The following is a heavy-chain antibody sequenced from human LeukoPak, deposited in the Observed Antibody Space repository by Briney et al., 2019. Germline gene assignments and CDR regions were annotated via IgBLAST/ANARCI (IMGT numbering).Heavy chain of an antibody. D-gene: IGHD5-18*01. CDR1: GYSNSSGYY. J-gene: IGHJ4*02. CDR3: ASWIGSWDTAMVFDY. Sequence: PSETLSLTCAVSGYSNSSGYYWGWIRQPPGKGLEWIGSIYHSGSTYYNPSLKSRVTISVDTSKNQFSLKLSSVTAADTAVYYCASWIGSWDTAMVFDYWGQGTLVTVSS. V-gene: IGHV4-38-2*01. CDR2: IYHSGST.